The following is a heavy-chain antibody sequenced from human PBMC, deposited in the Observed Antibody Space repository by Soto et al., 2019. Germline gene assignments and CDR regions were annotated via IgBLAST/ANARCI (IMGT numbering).Heavy chain of an antibody. CDR2: TYYRSKWYN. J-gene: IGHJ6*02. D-gene: IGHD5-18*01. CDR1: GDSVSSNSAA. CDR3: ARDLYSDRYYYYYGMDV. V-gene: IGHV6-1*01. Sequence: SQTLSLTCAISGDSVSSNSAAWNWIRQSPSRGLEWLGRTYYRSKWYNDYAVSVKSRITINPDTSKNQFSLQLNSVAPEDTAVYYCARDLYSDRYYYYYGMDVWGQGTTVTSP.